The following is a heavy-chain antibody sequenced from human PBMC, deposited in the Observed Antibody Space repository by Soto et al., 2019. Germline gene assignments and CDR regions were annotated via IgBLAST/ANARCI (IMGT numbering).Heavy chain of an antibody. CDR2: IKTTADGGTI. CDR1: GFTFTRAW. V-gene: IGHV3-15*01. Sequence: EVQLVESGGDLVRPGGSLTLSCATSGFTFTRAWMNWVRQAPGGGLEWVGRIKTTADGGTIDFAAPVRGRFAISRVDSRNTPSLHMNSLKSDDTAVYYCTPLGHRRRLIDDYWGQGTLVTVSS. CDR3: TPLGHRRRLIDDY. D-gene: IGHD2-21*01. J-gene: IGHJ4*02.